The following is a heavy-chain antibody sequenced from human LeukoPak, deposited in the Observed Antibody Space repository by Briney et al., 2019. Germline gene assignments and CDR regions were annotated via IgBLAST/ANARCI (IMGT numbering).Heavy chain of an antibody. J-gene: IGHJ4*02. CDR3: ATLGGYSYGANDY. D-gene: IGHD5-18*01. Sequence: SETLSLTCTVSGGSINGFYWSWIRQPPGKGLEWIGYIYYSGSTNYNPSLKSRVTISVDTSKNQFSLKLSSVTAADTAVYYCATLGGYSYGANDYWGQGTLVTVSS. CDR1: GGSINGFY. V-gene: IGHV4-59*01. CDR2: IYYSGST.